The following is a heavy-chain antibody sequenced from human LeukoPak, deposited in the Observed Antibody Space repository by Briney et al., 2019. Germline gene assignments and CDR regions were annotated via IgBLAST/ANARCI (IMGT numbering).Heavy chain of an antibody. CDR3: GRKRRITMVRVPKGFDP. CDR1: VYTFTCYY. Sequence: ASVTVSFKASVYTFTCYYMHWVRQPRAQGLEWMGWINSNSGGTKYEKKFQGRVTMTRNTSIRRGYMELSSLRSEETAEYYGGRKRRITMVRVPKGFDPWGQGTLVTVSS. CDR2: INSNSGGT. D-gene: IGHD3-10*01. J-gene: IGHJ5*02. V-gene: IGHV1-2*02.